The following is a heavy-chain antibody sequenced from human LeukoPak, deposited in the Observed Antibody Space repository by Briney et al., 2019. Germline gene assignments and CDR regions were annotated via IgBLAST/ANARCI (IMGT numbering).Heavy chain of an antibody. Sequence: HPGGSLRLSCAASGFTFDDYAMHWVRQAPGKGLEWVSGISWNSGSIGYADSVKGRFTISRDNAKNSLYLQMNSLRAEDMALYYCAKDRYMWFGEFNAFDIWGQGTMVTVSS. D-gene: IGHD3-10*01. CDR3: AKDRYMWFGEFNAFDI. V-gene: IGHV3-9*03. CDR2: ISWNSGSI. J-gene: IGHJ3*02. CDR1: GFTFDDYA.